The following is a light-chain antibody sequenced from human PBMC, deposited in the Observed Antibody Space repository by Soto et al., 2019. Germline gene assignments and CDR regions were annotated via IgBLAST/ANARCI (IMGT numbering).Light chain of an antibody. CDR3: QQFNTWPPVWT. CDR2: GAS. CDR1: QSTN. V-gene: IGKV3-15*01. J-gene: IGKJ1*01. Sequence: EIVLTQSPATLSVSPGERATLSCRASQSTNLAWYQQKPGQAPRLLIYGASTRATGIPDRFSGSGSGTEFTLTISSLQSEEFAIYYCQQFNTWPPVWTFGQGTKVEI.